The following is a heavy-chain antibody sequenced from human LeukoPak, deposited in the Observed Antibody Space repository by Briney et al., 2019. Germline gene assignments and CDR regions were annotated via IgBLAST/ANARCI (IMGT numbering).Heavy chain of an antibody. D-gene: IGHD6-6*01. CDR2: MKPNSGNT. Sequence: ASVKDSCKASGYTFTSYDINLVRPATGQGLEWMGWMKPNSGNTRYAQKLQGRVTITRNTSISTAYIVLSSRRSEEAAVYYCARGRYSSSSAADYWGQGTLVTVSS. J-gene: IGHJ4*02. V-gene: IGHV1-8*01. CDR1: GYTFTSYD. CDR3: ARGRYSSSSAADY.